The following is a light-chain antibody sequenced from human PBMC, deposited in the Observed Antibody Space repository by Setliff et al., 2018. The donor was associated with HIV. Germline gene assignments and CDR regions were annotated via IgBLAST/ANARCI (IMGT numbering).Light chain of an antibody. Sequence: QSALTQPASVSGSPGQSITISCTGTRGDVGGYNYVSWYQQHPGRVPKLMIYEVTHRPSGVSNRFSGSKSGYTASLTISCLQAEDEADYYCSSFTSSSTFVCGTGTKVTV. J-gene: IGLJ1*01. V-gene: IGLV2-14*03. CDR3: SSFTSSSTFV. CDR2: EVT. CDR1: RGDVGGYNY.